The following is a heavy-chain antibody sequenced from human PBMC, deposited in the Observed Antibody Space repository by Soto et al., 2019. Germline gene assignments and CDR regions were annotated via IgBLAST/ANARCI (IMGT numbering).Heavy chain of an antibody. V-gene: IGHV3-74*03. J-gene: IGHJ4*02. CDR1: GFTFNSYW. Sequence: GGSLRLSCAASGFTFNSYWMHWVRQVPGKGLVWVSRISRDGSATTYADSVKGRFTISRDNAQNTLYLQMNSLRAEDSAVYYCTRDLPTGTPPPYFDYWGQGTLVTVSS. CDR2: ISRDGSAT. CDR3: TRDLPTGTPPPYFDY.